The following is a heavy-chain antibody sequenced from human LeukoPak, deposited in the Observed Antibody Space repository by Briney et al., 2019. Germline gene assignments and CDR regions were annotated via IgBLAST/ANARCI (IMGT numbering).Heavy chain of an antibody. J-gene: IGHJ4*02. CDR2: ISGSGGST. CDR3: AKGGSSPRPGEVFDY. CDR1: GFTFTDYW. Sequence: GGSLRLSCAVSGFTFTDYWFHWVRHAPGKGLEWVSAISGSGGSTYYADSVKGRFTISRDNSKNTLYLQMNSLRAEDTAVYYCAKGGSSPRPGEVFDYWGQGTLVTVSS. V-gene: IGHV3-23*01. D-gene: IGHD6-6*01.